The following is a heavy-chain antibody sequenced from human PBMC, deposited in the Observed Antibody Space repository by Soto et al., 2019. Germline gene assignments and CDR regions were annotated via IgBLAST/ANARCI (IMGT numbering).Heavy chain of an antibody. CDR2: ISWNSGRI. D-gene: IGHD2-15*01. V-gene: IGHV3-9*01. CDR1: GFTFENYG. CDR3: AKEKPQAPDSDHYYMAV. J-gene: IGHJ6*03. Sequence: PGGSLRLCCAASGFTFENYGMHWVRQVPGKGLEWVSAISWNSGRIAYADSVKGRFTISRDNAKNSLYLQMNSLTTEDTAFYNFAKEKPQAPDSDHYYMAVWGTGTTVTVSS.